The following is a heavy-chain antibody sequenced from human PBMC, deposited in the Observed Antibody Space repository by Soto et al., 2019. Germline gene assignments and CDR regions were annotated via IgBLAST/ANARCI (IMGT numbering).Heavy chain of an antibody. CDR2: IIPMFGTA. V-gene: IGHV1-69*12. D-gene: IGHD5-18*01. J-gene: IGHJ4*02. CDR1: GGTFSTYA. CDR3: ASGIQLWLRRINNGYSG. Sequence: QVQLVQSGAEVKKPGSSVKVSCKAPGGTFSTYAISWVRQAPGQGLEWMGGIIPMFGTANYAQRFQDRVTITADESTNTVYMEPSSLRSEDTAVYFCASGIQLWLRRINNGYSGWGQGTLVTVSS.